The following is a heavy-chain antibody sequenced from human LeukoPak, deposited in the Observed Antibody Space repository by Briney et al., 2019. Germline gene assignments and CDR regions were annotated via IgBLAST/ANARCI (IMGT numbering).Heavy chain of an antibody. CDR1: GGSFSGYY. D-gene: IGHD5-18*01. CDR3: ARGAGGYSYDPNPFGY. J-gene: IGHJ4*02. CDR2: INHSGST. V-gene: IGHV4-34*01. Sequence: SETLSLTCAVYGGSFSGYYWSWIRQPPGKGLEWIGEINHSGSTNYNPSLKSRVTISVDTSKNQFSLKLSSVTAADAAVYYCARGAGGYSYDPNPFGYWGQGTLVTVSS.